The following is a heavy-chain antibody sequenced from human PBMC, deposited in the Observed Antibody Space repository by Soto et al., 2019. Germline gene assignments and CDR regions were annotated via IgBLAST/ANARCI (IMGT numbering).Heavy chain of an antibody. V-gene: IGHV4-31*03. D-gene: IGHD3-22*01. J-gene: IGHJ4*02. CDR1: GGSISSGGYH. CDR3: ARAAARNYYDRRGAVDY. CDR2: IYYSGSA. Sequence: SETLSLTCTVSGGSISSGGYHWSWIRHHPGEGLEWIGYIYYSGSAYYNPSLKSRVTISVDTSKNQFSLNLSSVTAADTAVYYCARAAARNYYDRRGAVDYWGQGTLVTVSS.